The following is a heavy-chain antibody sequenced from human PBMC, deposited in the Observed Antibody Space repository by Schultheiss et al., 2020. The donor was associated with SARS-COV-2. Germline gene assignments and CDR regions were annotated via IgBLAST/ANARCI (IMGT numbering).Heavy chain of an antibody. D-gene: IGHD2-2*01. J-gene: IGHJ6*03. CDR2: MYYSGTT. CDR3: ARTYCSSTSCLYGYYYYYMDV. V-gene: IGHV4-39*07. Sequence: SETLSLTCTVSGGSISSYYWGWIRQPPGKGLEWIGSMYYSGTTYYNPSLKSRVTISVDTSKNQFSLKLSSVTAADTAVYYCARTYCSSTSCLYGYYYYYMDVWGKGTTVTVSS. CDR1: GGSISSYY.